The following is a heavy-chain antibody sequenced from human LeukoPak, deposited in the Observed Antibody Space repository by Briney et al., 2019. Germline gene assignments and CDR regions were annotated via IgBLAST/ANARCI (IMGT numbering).Heavy chain of an antibody. CDR2: ISYEGSYE. Sequence: GGSLRLSCEASGFAFSTYGMHWVRHAPGKGLEWVAGISYEGSYEYYAVSVRGRFTISRVNSKNTLYLQMNSVRAEDTAVYYCARVNRGDAFDIWGQGTFVTVS. CDR1: GFAFSTYG. CDR3: ARVNRGDAFDI. D-gene: IGHD3-16*02. V-gene: IGHV3-30*03. J-gene: IGHJ3*02.